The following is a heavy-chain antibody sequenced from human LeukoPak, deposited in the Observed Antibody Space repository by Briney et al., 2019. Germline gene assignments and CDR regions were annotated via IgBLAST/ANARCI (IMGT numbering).Heavy chain of an antibody. V-gene: IGHV1-8*03. CDR2: MNPNSGNT. Sequence: ASVKVSCKASGYTFASYDINWVRQATGQGLEWMGWMNPNSGNTGYAQKFQGRVTITRNTSISTAYMELSSLRSEDTAVYYCARGPPTYYDILTGYYNYYYYYYIDVWGKGTTVTVSS. J-gene: IGHJ6*03. D-gene: IGHD3-9*01. CDR3: ARGPPTYYDILTGYYNYYYYYYIDV. CDR1: GYTFASYD.